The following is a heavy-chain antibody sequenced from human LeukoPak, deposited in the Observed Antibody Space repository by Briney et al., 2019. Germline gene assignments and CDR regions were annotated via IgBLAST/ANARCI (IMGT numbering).Heavy chain of an antibody. V-gene: IGHV3-23*01. J-gene: IGHJ4*02. CDR2: IGGSGGST. CDR3: AKVETAAAATLRGFDY. Sequence: GGSLRLSCAASGFTFSSYAMSWVRQAPGKVLEWVSRIGGSGGSTYYADSVKGRFTISRDNSKNTLYLQMNSLRAEATAVYYCAKVETAAAATLRGFDYWGQGTLVTVSS. CDR1: GFTFSSYA. D-gene: IGHD6-25*01.